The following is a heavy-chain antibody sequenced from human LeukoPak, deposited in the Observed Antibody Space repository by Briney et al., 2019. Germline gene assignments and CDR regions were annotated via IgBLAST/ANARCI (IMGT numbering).Heavy chain of an antibody. J-gene: IGHJ4*02. CDR2: IYYSGST. CDR3: AGHGGRAPYYFDY. Sequence: SETLSLTCTVSGGSVSSGSYYWSWIRQPPGKGLEWIGSIYYSGSTYYNPSLKSRVTISVDTSKNQFSLRLSSVTAADTAVYYCAGHGGRAPYYFDYWGQGTLVTVSS. CDR1: GGSVSSGSYY. D-gene: IGHD1-26*01. V-gene: IGHV4-39*01.